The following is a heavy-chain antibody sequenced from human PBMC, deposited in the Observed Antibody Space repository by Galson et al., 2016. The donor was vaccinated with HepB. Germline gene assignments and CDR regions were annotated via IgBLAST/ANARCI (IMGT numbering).Heavy chain of an antibody. Sequence: ETLSLTCTVSGGSIVSSSYYWGWIRQPPGKGLDWIGNMFYSGSTYYNPSLKSRVTISVDPSRNQFSLQLTSVTAADTAVYYCARQSVGAFDYWGQGTLVTVSS. CDR1: GGSIVSSSYY. D-gene: IGHD1-26*01. CDR3: ARQSVGAFDY. V-gene: IGHV4-39*01. J-gene: IGHJ4*02. CDR2: MFYSGST.